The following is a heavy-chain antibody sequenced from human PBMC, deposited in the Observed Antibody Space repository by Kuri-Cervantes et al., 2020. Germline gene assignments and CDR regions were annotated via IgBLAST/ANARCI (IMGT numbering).Heavy chain of an antibody. CDR3: AGMTGYSSGWYWFDP. V-gene: IGHV3-30-3*01. Sequence: GESLKISCAASGFTFSSYAMSWVRQAPGKGLEWVAVISYDGSNKYYADSVKGRFTISRDNSKNTLYLQMNSLRAEDTAVYYCAGMTGYSSGWYWFDPWGQGTLVTVSS. J-gene: IGHJ5*02. CDR2: ISYDGSNK. D-gene: IGHD6-19*01. CDR1: GFTFSSYA.